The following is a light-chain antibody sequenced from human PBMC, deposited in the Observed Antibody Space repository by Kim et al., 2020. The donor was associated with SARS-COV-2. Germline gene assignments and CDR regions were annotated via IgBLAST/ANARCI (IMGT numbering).Light chain of an antibody. Sequence: SYELTQPPSVSVAPGTTARITCEGNNFGSKSVHWYQQKPGQAPVLVIYYDTERPSGSPEGFSGSNSENTATLTNNRVGAADEADYYCQVWDSSSGHPVLFGGGTQLTVL. V-gene: IGLV3-21*04. CDR3: QVWDSSSGHPVL. CDR2: YDT. CDR1: NFGSKS. J-gene: IGLJ3*02.